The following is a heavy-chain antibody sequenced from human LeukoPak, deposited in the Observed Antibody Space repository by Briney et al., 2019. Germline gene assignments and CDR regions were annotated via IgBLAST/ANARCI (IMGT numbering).Heavy chain of an antibody. CDR2: INPSGGST. V-gene: IGHV1-46*01. Sequence: ASVKVSCKASGYTFTSYYMHWVRQAPGQGLEWMGIINPSGGSTSYAQKFQGRVTMTRDTSTSTAYMELRSLRSDDTAVYYCARDRRRRMITFGGVIAPDYYGMDVWGQGTTVTVSS. CDR3: ARDRRRRMITFGGVIAPDYYGMDV. D-gene: IGHD3-16*02. CDR1: GYTFTSYY. J-gene: IGHJ6*02.